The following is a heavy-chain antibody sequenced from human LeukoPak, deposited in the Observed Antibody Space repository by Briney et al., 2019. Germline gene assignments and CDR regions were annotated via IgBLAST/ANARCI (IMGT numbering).Heavy chain of an antibody. J-gene: IGHJ5*02. D-gene: IGHD1-7*01. CDR1: GDSMSRYY. CDR2: IHHSGST. Sequence: PSETLSLTCTVSGDSMSRYYWSWIRQPPGKGLEWIGYIHHSGSTTYKPSLESRVTISIDTSKNLFSLKMTSLTTADTAVYYCVRTWNYNWFDLWGQGTLVSVSS. V-gene: IGHV4-59*01. CDR3: VRTWNYNWFDL.